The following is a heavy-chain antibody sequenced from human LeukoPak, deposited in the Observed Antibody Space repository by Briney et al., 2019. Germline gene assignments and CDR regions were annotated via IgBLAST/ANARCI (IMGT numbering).Heavy chain of an antibody. CDR1: GYDFPSYD. V-gene: IGHV1-8*01. CDR2: MNPNSGDT. CDR3: ARVYLYTSASDV. Sequence: GASVKVSCKASGYDFPSYDINWVRQAPGQGLEWVGWMNPNSGDTGYAQKFQGRVTMTRTTSINTAYMELSSLRSDDTAVYYCARVYLYTSASDVWGQGTLVTVSS. D-gene: IGHD2-21*02. J-gene: IGHJ4*02.